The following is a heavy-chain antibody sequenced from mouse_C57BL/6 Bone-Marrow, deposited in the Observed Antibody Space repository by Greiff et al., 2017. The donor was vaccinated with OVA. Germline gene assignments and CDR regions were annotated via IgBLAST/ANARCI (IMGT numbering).Heavy chain of an antibody. J-gene: IGHJ2*01. CDR3: AREDYGYY. Sequence: EVQLQESGPGLVKPSQSLSLTRSVTGYSITSGYYWNWIRQFPGNKLEWMGYISYDGSNNYNPSLKNRISITRDTSKNQFFLKLNSVTTEDTATYYCAREDYGYYWGQGTTLTVSS. D-gene: IGHD2-2*01. CDR1: GYSITSGYY. V-gene: IGHV3-6*01. CDR2: ISYDGSN.